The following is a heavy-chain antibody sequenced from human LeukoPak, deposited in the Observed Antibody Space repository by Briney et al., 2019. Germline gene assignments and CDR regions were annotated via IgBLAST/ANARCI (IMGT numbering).Heavy chain of an antibody. CDR2: ISAYNGNT. D-gene: IGHD3-10*01. V-gene: IGHV1-18*01. CDR3: ARGLYYYGSGSYLFKYYYYYGMDV. J-gene: IGHJ6*02. Sequence: ASVKVSCKASGYTFTSYGISWVRQAPGQGLEWMGWISAYNGNTNYAQKLQGRVTMTTDTSTSTAYMELRSLRSDDTAVYYCARGLYYYGSGSYLFKYYYYYGMDVWGQGTTVTVSS. CDR1: GYTFTSYG.